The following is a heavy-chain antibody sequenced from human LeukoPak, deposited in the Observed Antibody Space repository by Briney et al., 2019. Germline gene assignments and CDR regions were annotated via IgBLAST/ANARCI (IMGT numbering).Heavy chain of an antibody. CDR3: ARSSSWYWRLFDY. D-gene: IGHD6-13*01. Sequence: GASVKVSCKASGYTFTGYYMHWVRQAPRQGLEWMGWINPNSGGTNYAQKFQGRVTMTRDTSISTAYMELSRLRSDDTAVYYCARSSSWYWRLFDYWGRGTLVTVSS. CDR2: INPNSGGT. J-gene: IGHJ4*02. V-gene: IGHV1-2*02. CDR1: GYTFTGYY.